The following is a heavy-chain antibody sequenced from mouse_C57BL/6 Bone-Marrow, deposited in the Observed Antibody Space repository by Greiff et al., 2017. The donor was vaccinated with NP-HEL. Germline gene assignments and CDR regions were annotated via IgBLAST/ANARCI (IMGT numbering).Heavy chain of an antibody. Sequence: VQLKESEGGLVQPGSSMKLSCTASGFTFSDYYMAWVRQVPEKGLEWVANINYDGSSTYYLDSLKSRFLISRDNAKNILYLQMSSLKSEDTATYYCAREGGLRRRTYAMDYWGQGTSVTVSS. J-gene: IGHJ4*01. CDR1: GFTFSDYY. V-gene: IGHV5-16*01. CDR3: AREGGLRRRTYAMDY. D-gene: IGHD2-4*01. CDR2: INYDGSST.